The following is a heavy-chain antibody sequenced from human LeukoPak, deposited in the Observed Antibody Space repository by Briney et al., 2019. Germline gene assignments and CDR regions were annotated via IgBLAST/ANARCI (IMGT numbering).Heavy chain of an antibody. CDR2: IYYSGST. CDR3: ARVKVAIMDV. Sequence: SETLSLTCTVSGGSISSSSYYWGWIRQPPGKGLEWIGSIYYSGSTYYNPSLKSRVTISVDTSKNQFSLKLSSVTAADTAVYYCARVKVAIMDVWGKGTTVTVSS. J-gene: IGHJ6*04. D-gene: IGHD2-15*01. CDR1: GGSISSSSYY. V-gene: IGHV4-39*07.